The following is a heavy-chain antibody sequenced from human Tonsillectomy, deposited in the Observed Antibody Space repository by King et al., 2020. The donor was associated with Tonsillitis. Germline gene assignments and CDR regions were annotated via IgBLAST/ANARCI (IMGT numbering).Heavy chain of an antibody. CDR3: ARGDYYDSVITWFDP. CDR1: GESFSGYQ. V-gene: IGHV4-34*01. J-gene: IGHJ5*02. CDR2: INHSGST. D-gene: IGHD3-10*01. Sequence: VQLQQWGAGLLKPSETLSLTCAVYGESFSGYQWSWIRQPPGKGLEWIGEINHSGSTNYNPSLKSRVTISVDTSKNQFSLKLSSVTAADTAVYYCARGDYYDSVITWFDPWGQGTLVAVSS.